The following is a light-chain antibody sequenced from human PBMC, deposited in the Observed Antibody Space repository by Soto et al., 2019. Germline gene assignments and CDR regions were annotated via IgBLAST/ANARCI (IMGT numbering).Light chain of an antibody. Sequence: EIVLTQSPGTLSLSPGERATLSCRASQSVSDNYLAWYQQKPGQAPRLLIYGASSRATGIPDRFSGSGSGTDFHLNIRRLEPEDFAVYYCQQYGGSPRVTFGGGTKVEIK. CDR3: QQYGGSPRVT. V-gene: IGKV3-20*01. CDR2: GAS. J-gene: IGKJ4*01. CDR1: QSVSDNY.